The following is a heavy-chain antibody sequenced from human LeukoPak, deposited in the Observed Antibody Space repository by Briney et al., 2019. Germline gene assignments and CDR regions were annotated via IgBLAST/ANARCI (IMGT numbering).Heavy chain of an antibody. V-gene: IGHV4-61*02. CDR3: ARTSYLRGGFDS. J-gene: IGHJ4*02. D-gene: IGHD3-10*01. CDR1: GGSITSGSYY. Sequence: SQTLSLTCTVSGGSITSGSYYWSWVRQPAGKGLEWIGRTYPSGSTKYNPSLQSRVNMSVDTSKSQFSLKLSSVTAADTAVYYCARTSYLRGGFDSWGQGTLVTVSS. CDR2: TYPSGST.